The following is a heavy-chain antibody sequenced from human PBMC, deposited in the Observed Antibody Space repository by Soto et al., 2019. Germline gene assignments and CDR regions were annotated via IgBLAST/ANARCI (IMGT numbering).Heavy chain of an antibody. CDR3: ARRGSGTSPNFDY. V-gene: IGHV3-30*03. Sequence: LRLSCAASGFTFRSYGMYWVRQAPGKGLEWVAVISYDGSNENYADSVKGRFIISRDNFKNTLYLQMNSLRAEDTAVYYCARRGSGTSPNFDYWGQGTLVTVSS. CDR1: GFTFRSYG. J-gene: IGHJ4*02. D-gene: IGHD1-26*01. CDR2: ISYDGSNE.